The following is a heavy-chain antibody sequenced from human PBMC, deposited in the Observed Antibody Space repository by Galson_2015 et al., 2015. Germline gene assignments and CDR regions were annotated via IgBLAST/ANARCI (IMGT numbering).Heavy chain of an antibody. CDR1: GFTFSSYW. J-gene: IGHJ5*02. Sequence: SLRLSCAASGFTFSSYWMHWVRQAPGKGLVWVSRINSDGSSTSYADSVKGRFTISRDNAKNTLYLQMNSLRAEDTAVYYCAREDNWNYGPDPWGQGTLVTVSS. V-gene: IGHV3-74*01. CDR2: INSDGSST. CDR3: AREDNWNYGPDP. D-gene: IGHD1-7*01.